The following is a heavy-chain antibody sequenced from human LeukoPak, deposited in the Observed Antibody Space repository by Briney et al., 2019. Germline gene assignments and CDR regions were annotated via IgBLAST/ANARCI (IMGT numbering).Heavy chain of an antibody. V-gene: IGHV4-4*07. Sequence: PSETLSLTCTVSGGSISSYYWSWIRQPAGKGLEWIGRIYTSGSTNYNPSLKSRVTMSVDTSKNQFSLKLSSVTAADTAVYYCARGAPYCGGDCSVYFDYWGQGRLVTVSS. D-gene: IGHD2-21*02. CDR2: IYTSGST. CDR1: GGSISSYY. CDR3: ARGAPYCGGDCSVYFDY. J-gene: IGHJ4*02.